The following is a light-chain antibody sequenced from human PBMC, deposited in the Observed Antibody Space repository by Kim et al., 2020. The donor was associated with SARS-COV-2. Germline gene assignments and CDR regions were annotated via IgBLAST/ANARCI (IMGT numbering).Light chain of an antibody. CDR2: QDI. V-gene: IGLV3-1*01. CDR1: ELGDKY. CDR3: QAWDSGTVVV. Sequence: SYELTQPPSVSVSPGQTVSITCSGDELGDKYVFWFQQKAGQSPVLVIYQDIKRPSGIPERFSASNSGNTATLTISGTQATDEADYYCQAWDSGTVVVLGGGTQLTVL. J-gene: IGLJ3*02.